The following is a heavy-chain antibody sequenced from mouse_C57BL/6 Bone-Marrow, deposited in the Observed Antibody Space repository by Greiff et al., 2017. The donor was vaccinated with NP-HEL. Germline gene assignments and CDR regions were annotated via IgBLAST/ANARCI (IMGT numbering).Heavy chain of an antibody. CDR1: GFTFSSYA. J-gene: IGHJ2*01. V-gene: IGHV5-9-1*02. Sequence: EVNVVESGEGLVKPGGSLKLSCAASGFTFSSYAMSWVRQTPEKRLEWVAYISSGGDYIYYADTVKGRFTISRDNARNTLYLQMSSLKSEDTAMYYCTVYYGSIYYFDYWGQGTTLTVSS. D-gene: IGHD1-1*01. CDR2: ISSGGDYI. CDR3: TVYYGSIYYFDY.